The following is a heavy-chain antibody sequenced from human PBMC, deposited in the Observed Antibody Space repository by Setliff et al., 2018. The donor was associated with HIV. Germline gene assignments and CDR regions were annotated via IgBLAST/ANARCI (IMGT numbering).Heavy chain of an antibody. V-gene: IGHV3-20*04. CDR1: GFTFDDYG. D-gene: IGHD3-22*01. Sequence: GESLKISCAASGFTFDDYGMSWVRQAPGKGLEWVSGINWNGGSTGYADSVKGRFTISRDNAKNSLYLQMNSLRAEDTALYYCARDFQFWYYYDTSDPLDYWGQGTLVTVSS. J-gene: IGHJ4*02. CDR3: ARDFQFWYYYDTSDPLDY. CDR2: INWNGGST.